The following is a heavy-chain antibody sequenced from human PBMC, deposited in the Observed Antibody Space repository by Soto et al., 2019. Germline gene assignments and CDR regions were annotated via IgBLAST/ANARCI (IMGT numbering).Heavy chain of an antibody. CDR3: ARVLYYGSGSYSPSGMDV. CDR2: VSPPFRTS. Sequence: QVQLVQSGAEVKKPGSSVKVSCKTSGVSFNNNGIGWVRQAPGHGLEWMGGVSPPFRTSNYARKFQGRISITADASTGTVNMELSSLTSEDTAQYYCARVLYYGSGSYSPSGMDVWGQGTRVTVSS. J-gene: IGHJ6*02. V-gene: IGHV1-69*01. CDR1: GVSFNNNG. D-gene: IGHD3-10*01.